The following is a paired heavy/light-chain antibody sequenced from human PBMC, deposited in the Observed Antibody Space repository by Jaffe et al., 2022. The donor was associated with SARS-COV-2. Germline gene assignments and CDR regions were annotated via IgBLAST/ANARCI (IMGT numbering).Heavy chain of an antibody. J-gene: IGHJ4*02. Sequence: EVQLVESGGGLVQPGGSLRLSCAASGFTFSNYGMNWVRQGPGKGLAWVSYISSSSDSTHYADSVKGRFTISRDNVKNSLYLQMSGLRAEDTALYFCARASRDGYDQWGQGTLVTVSS. CDR2: ISSSSDST. V-gene: IGHV3-48*01. CDR3: ARASRDGYDQ. D-gene: IGHD5-12*01. CDR1: GFTFSNYG.
Light chain of an antibody. V-gene: IGKV3-15*01. CDR3: QQCNAWPTWT. J-gene: IGKJ1*01. CDR2: GAS. Sequence: EIVMTQSPGTLSVSPGERATLSCRASQTISSNLAWYQQKPGQAPRLLIYGASTRATGIPARFSGSGSGTEFTLTISSLQSEDFAVYYCQQCNAWPTWTFGQGTKVEIK. CDR1: QTISSN.